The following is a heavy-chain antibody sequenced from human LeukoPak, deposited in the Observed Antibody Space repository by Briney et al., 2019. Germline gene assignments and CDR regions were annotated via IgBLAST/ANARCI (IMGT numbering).Heavy chain of an antibody. D-gene: IGHD3-3*01. CDR1: GGSISSGSYY. CDR3: ARDRSGYFDP. V-gene: IGHV4-61*02. J-gene: IGHJ5*02. Sequence: SETLSLTCTVSGGSISSGSYYWSWIRQPAGKGLVWIGRIYTSGSTNYNPSLKSRVTISVDTSKNQFSLKLSSVTAADTAVYYCARDRSGYFDPWGQGTLVTVSS. CDR2: IYTSGST.